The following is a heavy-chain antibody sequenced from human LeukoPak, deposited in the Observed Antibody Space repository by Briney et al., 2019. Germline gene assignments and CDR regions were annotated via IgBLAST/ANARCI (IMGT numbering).Heavy chain of an antibody. CDR1: GFTFSSYD. D-gene: IGHD3-9*01. CDR3: ARVLPKYFDFLTGFYYYYGMDV. Sequence: HPGGSLRLSCAASGFTFSSYDMHWVRQATGKGLEWVSGIGSAGDTYHPDSVKGRFTISRDNAKNSLYLQMNSLRAGDTAVYYCARVLPKYFDFLTGFYYYYGMDVWGQGTTVTVSS. V-gene: IGHV3-13*01. CDR2: IGSAGDT. J-gene: IGHJ6*02.